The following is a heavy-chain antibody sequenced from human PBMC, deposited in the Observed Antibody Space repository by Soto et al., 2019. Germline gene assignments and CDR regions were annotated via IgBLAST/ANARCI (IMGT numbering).Heavy chain of an antibody. J-gene: IGHJ6*03. Sequence: SETLSLTCAVYGGSFSGYYWSWIRQPPGKGLEWIGEINHSGSTNYNPSLKSRVTISVDTSKNQFSLKLSSVTAADTAVYYCARGIGCSGGSCQGYYMDVWGKGTTVT. CDR1: GGSFSGYY. CDR3: ARGIGCSGGSCQGYYMDV. CDR2: INHSGST. D-gene: IGHD2-15*01. V-gene: IGHV4-34*01.